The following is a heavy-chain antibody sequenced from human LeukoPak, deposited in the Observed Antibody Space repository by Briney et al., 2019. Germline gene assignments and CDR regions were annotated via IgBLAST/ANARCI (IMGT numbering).Heavy chain of an antibody. CDR1: GGSFSGYY. J-gene: IGHJ4*02. Sequence: PSETPSLTCAVYGGSFSGYYWSWIRQPPGKGLEWIGYIYYSGSTNYNPSLKSRVTISVDTSKNQFSLKLSSVTAADTAVYYCARGGYSYGYSSVYYFDYWGQGALVTVSS. V-gene: IGHV4-59*01. CDR2: IYYSGST. CDR3: ARGGYSYGYSSVYYFDY. D-gene: IGHD5-18*01.